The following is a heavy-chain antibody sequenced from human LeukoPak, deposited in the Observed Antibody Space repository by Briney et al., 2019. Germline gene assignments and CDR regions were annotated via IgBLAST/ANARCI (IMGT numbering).Heavy chain of an antibody. CDR1: GFIFTKYW. V-gene: IGHV3-74*01. CDR2: INSDGRST. CDR3: ARDSEHSYGSGSPFDY. J-gene: IGHJ4*02. Sequence: GGSLRLSCAASGFIFTKYWMHWVRQVPGKGLVWVSRINSDGRSTTYADSVKGRFSISRDNAKNTLYLQMNSLRAADTAMYFCARDSEHSYGSGSPFDYWGQGTLVTVSS. D-gene: IGHD3-10*01.